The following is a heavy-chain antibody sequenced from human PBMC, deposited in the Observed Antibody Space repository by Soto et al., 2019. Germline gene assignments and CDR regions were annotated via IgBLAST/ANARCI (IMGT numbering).Heavy chain of an antibody. V-gene: IGHV1-18*01. CDR2: ISAYNGNT. Sequence: ASVKVSCKASGYTFTSYGISWVRQAPGQGLEWMGWISAYNGNTNYAPKLQGRVTMTTDTSTSTAYMELRCLRSDATAVYYWARDWCGWYDLHYYVYYGRDVWGKGTTVTVS. D-gene: IGHD6-19*01. J-gene: IGHJ6*04. CDR3: ARDWCGWYDLHYYVYYGRDV. CDR1: GYTFTSYG.